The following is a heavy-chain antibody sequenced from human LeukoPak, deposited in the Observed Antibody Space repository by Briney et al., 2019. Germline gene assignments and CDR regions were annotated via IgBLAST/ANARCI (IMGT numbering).Heavy chain of an antibody. D-gene: IGHD2-21*01. CDR3: ARETYSGYYYYMDA. V-gene: IGHV4-4*07. CDR2: IYSSGCT. Sequence: SETLSLTCTVSGGSISSYYWSWIRQPAGKGLEWIGRIYSSGCTNYNPSLTSRVTMSIDTSKDQFSLNLSSVAAADAAVYYCARETYSGYYYYMDAWGKGTTVTVSS. CDR1: GGSISSYY. J-gene: IGHJ6*03.